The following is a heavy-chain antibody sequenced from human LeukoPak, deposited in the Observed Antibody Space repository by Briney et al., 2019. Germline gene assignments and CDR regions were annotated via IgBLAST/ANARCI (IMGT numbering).Heavy chain of an antibody. Sequence: GSLRLSCAASGFTFSSYGMHWARQAPGKGLEWVAVIWYDGSNKYYADSVKGRFTISRDNSKNTLYLQMNSLRAEDTAVYYCASQGLTGSTYYFDYWGQGTLVTVSS. V-gene: IGHV3-33*01. CDR2: IWYDGSNK. CDR1: GFTFSSYG. CDR3: ASQGLTGSTYYFDY. J-gene: IGHJ4*02. D-gene: IGHD7-27*01.